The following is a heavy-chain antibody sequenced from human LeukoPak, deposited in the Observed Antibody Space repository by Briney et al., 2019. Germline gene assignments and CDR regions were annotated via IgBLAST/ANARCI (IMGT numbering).Heavy chain of an antibody. CDR1: GFTFSSYA. V-gene: IGHV3-23*01. Sequence: PGGSLTLFCAASGFTFSSYAMSWVRQAPGKGLEWVSAISGSGGSTYYADSVKGRFTISRDNSKNTLYLQMNSLRADDTAVYYCALIAVAGQYYFDYWGQGTLVTVSS. D-gene: IGHD6-19*01. CDR2: ISGSGGST. CDR3: ALIAVAGQYYFDY. J-gene: IGHJ4*02.